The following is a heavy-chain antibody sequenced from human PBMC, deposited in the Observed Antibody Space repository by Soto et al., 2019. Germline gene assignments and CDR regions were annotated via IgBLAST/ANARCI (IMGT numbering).Heavy chain of an antibody. CDR2: INPNSGGT. J-gene: IGHJ6*02. Sequence: ASVKVSCKASGYTFTSYYMHWVRQAPGQGLEWMGWINPNSGGTNYAQKFQGRVTMTRDTSISTAYMELSRLRSDDTAVYYCARVGATVTTEDYYYGMDVWGQGTTVTVSS. D-gene: IGHD4-4*01. V-gene: IGHV1-2*02. CDR3: ARVGATVTTEDYYYGMDV. CDR1: GYTFTSYY.